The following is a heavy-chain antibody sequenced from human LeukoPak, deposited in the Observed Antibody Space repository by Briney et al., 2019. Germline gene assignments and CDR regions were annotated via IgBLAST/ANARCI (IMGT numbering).Heavy chain of an antibody. CDR2: INPNSGGT. D-gene: IGHD3-10*01. CDR1: GYTFTGYY. J-gene: IGHJ4*02. Sequence: GASVKVSCKASGYTFTGYYMHWVRQAPGQGLEWMGWINPNSGGTNYAQKFQGWVTMIRDTSISTAYMELSRLRSDDTAVYYCARAPLYYYGSGSLFDYWGQGTLVTVSS. CDR3: ARAPLYYYGSGSLFDY. V-gene: IGHV1-2*04.